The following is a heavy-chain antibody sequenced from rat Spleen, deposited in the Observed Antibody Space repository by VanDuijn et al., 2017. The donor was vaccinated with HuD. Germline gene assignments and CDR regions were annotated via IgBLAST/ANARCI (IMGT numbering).Heavy chain of an antibody. CDR1: GFTFNNYW. V-gene: IGHV5-31*01. Sequence: EVQLVESGGGLVQPGRSLKLSCVASGFTFNNYWMTWIRQAPGKGLEWVASITNTGRSTYYPDSVRGRFTVSRDIAENTLYLQMDSLTSEDTATYYCARSQSYYFDYWGQGVMVTVSS. CDR3: ARSQSYYFDY. CDR2: ITNTGRST. D-gene: IGHD3-2*01. J-gene: IGHJ2*01.